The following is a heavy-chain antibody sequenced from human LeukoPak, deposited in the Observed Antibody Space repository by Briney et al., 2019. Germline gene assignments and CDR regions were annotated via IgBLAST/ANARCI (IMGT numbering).Heavy chain of an antibody. D-gene: IGHD3-16*01. CDR2: IGSSGGTI. Sequence: GGSLRLSCAASGFTFSSYEMNWVRQAPGKGLEWVSYIGSSGGTIYYADSVKGRFTISRDNTKNSLHLQMNSLRAEDTAVYYCARPKIGHFDYWGQGTLVTVSS. V-gene: IGHV3-48*03. CDR3: ARPKIGHFDY. CDR1: GFTFSSYE. J-gene: IGHJ4*02.